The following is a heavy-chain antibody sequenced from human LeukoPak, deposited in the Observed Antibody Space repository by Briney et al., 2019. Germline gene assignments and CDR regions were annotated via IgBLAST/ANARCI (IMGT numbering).Heavy chain of an antibody. CDR2: IYYSGST. V-gene: IGHV4-59*08. J-gene: IGHJ4*02. CDR3: ARGSSSGYGSGSYYREFDS. CDR1: GGSISRYY. D-gene: IGHD3-10*01. Sequence: SETLSLTCTVSGGSISRYYWSWIRQPPGKGLEWIGYIYYSGSTNYNPSLKSRVTISVDTSKNQFSLKLSSVTAADTAVYYCARGSSSGYGSGSYYREFDSWGQGTVVTVSS.